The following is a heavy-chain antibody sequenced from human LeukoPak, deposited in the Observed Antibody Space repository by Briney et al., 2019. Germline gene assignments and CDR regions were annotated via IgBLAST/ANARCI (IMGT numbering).Heavy chain of an antibody. CDR2: INPSGGST. CDR3: ASAYYDYVWGSYRLSPDAFDI. D-gene: IGHD3-16*02. Sequence: ASVKVSCKASGYTFTSYYMHWVRQAPGQGLEWMGIINPSGGSTSYAQKFQGRVTMTRDMSTSTVYMELSSLRSEDTAVYYCASAYYDYVWGSYRLSPDAFDIWGQGTMVIVSS. V-gene: IGHV1-46*01. CDR1: GYTFTSYY. J-gene: IGHJ3*02.